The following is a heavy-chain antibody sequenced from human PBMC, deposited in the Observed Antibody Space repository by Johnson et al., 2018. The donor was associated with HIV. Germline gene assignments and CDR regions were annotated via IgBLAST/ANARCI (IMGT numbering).Heavy chain of an antibody. D-gene: IGHD4-17*01. CDR2: INWNGGST. V-gene: IGHV3-20*04. Sequence: VQLVESGGGVVRPGGSLRLSCEVSGFTFDEYGMSWVRQAPGKGLEWVSGINWNGGSTGYADSVKGRFTISRDNSKNTLYLQMNSLRAKDTAVYYCAKDAYDYGDYGDFDIWGQGTMVTVSS. CDR1: GFTFDEYG. CDR3: AKDAYDYGDYGDFDI. J-gene: IGHJ3*02.